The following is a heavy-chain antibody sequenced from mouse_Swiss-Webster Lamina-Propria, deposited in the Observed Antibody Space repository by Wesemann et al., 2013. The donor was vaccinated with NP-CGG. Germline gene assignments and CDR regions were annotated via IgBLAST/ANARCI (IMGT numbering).Heavy chain of an antibody. D-gene: IGHD2-5*01. CDR3: AREDSNYEYYAMDY. CDR2: INYDGSST. V-gene: IGHV5-16*01. CDR1: GFTFSDYY. Sequence: VESEGGLVQPGSSMKLSCTASGFTFSDYYMAWVRQVPEKGLEWVANINYDGSSTYYLDSLKSRFIISRDNAKNILYLQMSSLKSEDTATYYCAREDSNYEYYAMDYWGQGTSVTVSS. J-gene: IGHJ4*01.